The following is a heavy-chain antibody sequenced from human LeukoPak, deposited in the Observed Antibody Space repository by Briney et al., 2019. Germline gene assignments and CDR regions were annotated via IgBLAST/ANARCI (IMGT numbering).Heavy chain of an antibody. D-gene: IGHD3-3*01. CDR1: GFTFSSYA. CDR2: ISGSGGST. CDR3: AKDGFWSGYWDGYMDV. Sequence: GGSLRLSCAASGFTFSSYAMSWVRQAPGKGLEWVSAISGSGGSTYYADSVKGRFTISRDNSKNTLYLQMNSLRAEDTAVYYCAKDGFWSGYWDGYMDVWGKGTTVTVSS. V-gene: IGHV3-23*01. J-gene: IGHJ6*03.